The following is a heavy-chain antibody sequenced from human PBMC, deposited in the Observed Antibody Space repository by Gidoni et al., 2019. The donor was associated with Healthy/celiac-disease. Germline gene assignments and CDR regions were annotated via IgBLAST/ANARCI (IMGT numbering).Heavy chain of an antibody. J-gene: IGHJ4*02. CDR2: ISWNSGSI. CDR3: AKGLGKWQLSVFQMQDN. Sequence: EVQLVESGGGLVQPGRSLRLSWAASGFTFDDDAMHWVRQAPGKGLELVSGISWNSGSIGYADSVKGRFTISRDNAKNSLYLQMNSLRAEDTALYYCAKGLGKWQLSVFQMQDNWGQGTLVTVSS. CDR1: GFTFDDDA. V-gene: IGHV3-9*01. D-gene: IGHD6-6*01.